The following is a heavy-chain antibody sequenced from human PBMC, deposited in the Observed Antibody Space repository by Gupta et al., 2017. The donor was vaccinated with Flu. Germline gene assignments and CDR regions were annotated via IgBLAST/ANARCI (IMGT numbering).Heavy chain of an antibody. D-gene: IGHD3-22*01. CDR1: GYTLADLP. CDR2: FDPEDGET. CDR3: AADSSGFNDAFDL. V-gene: IGHV1-24*01. J-gene: IGHJ3*01. Sequence: QVHLVQAGAEVKKPGASVRVSCKVSGYTLADLPMHWVRQTPGKGLEWMGGFDPEDGETVYAQKFQGRLTLTEDTSTDTAYMELRSLRSEDTAVFYCAADSSGFNDAFDLWGQGTLVTVSS.